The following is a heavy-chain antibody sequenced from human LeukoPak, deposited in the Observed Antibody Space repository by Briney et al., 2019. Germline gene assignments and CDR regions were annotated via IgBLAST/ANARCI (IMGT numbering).Heavy chain of an antibody. V-gene: IGHV1-69*04. CDR3: ARHITIFGVVITSTTLDQ. CDR1: GGTFSSYA. J-gene: IGHJ4*02. D-gene: IGHD3-3*01. Sequence: SVKVSCKISGGTFSSYAMSWVRQAPGQGLEWTGRIIPVLDMANYSQIFQDRVTITADKSTTTTYMELSSLRSEDTAVYYCARHITIFGVVITSTTLDQWGQGTLVTVSS. CDR2: IIPVLDMA.